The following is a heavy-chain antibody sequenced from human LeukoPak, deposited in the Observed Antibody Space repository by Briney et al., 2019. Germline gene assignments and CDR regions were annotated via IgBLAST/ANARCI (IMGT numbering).Heavy chain of an antibody. CDR3: ARVRFLEWPYYFDY. Sequence: PSETLSLTCTVSGGSISSHYWSWIRQPPGKGLEWIGYIYYSGSTNYNPSLKSRVTISVDTSKNQFSLKLSSVTAADTAVYYCARVRFLEWPYYFDYWGQGTLVTVSS. D-gene: IGHD3-3*01. CDR1: GGSISSHY. J-gene: IGHJ4*02. CDR2: IYYSGST. V-gene: IGHV4-59*11.